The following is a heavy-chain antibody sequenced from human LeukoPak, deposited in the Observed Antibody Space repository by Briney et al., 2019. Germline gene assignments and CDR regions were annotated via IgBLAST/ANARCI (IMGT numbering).Heavy chain of an antibody. CDR3: ARAPKTIYDFWCVYPDN. V-gene: IGHV3-74*01. J-gene: IGHJ4*02. CDR1: GFTFNNYW. D-gene: IGHD3-3*01. Sequence: GGSLRLSCAASGFTFNNYWMHWVRQVPGKGLVWVSRVNSDGSSTDYAYSVKGRFTISRDNAKNTLYLQMNSLRAEDTAVYYCARAPKTIYDFWCVYPDNWGQGTLVTVSS. CDR2: VNSDGSST.